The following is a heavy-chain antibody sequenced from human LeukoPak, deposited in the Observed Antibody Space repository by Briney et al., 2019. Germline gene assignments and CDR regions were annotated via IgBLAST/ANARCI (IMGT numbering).Heavy chain of an antibody. CDR1: GGSISSYY. D-gene: IGHD3-22*01. CDR2: IYDTGNT. V-gene: IGHV4-59*01. Sequence: SETLSLTCTVSGGSISSYYWIWVRQPPGKGLEWIGHIYDTGNTNYNPSLESRVTISVDTSKNQFSLRLTSLTAADTAVYFCARATPWLLPGYWGQGTLVTVSS. CDR3: ARATPWLLPGY. J-gene: IGHJ4*02.